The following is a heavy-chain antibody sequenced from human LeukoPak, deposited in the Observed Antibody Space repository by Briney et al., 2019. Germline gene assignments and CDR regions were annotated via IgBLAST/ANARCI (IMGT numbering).Heavy chain of an antibody. CDR1: GLTLSSTR. CDR3: ARVCSLRIQLWSTSDY. CDR2: ITSSSSYI. J-gene: IGHJ4*02. D-gene: IGHD5-18*01. V-gene: IGHV3-21*03. Sequence: GGSVSLPRALSGLTLSSTRINWARHAPGKGLEWVASITSSSSYIYYAHSVTGRFTISRDNATNSLYLQMNSLRAEGTAVCYCARVCSLRIQLWSTSDYCGQGSLVTVSS.